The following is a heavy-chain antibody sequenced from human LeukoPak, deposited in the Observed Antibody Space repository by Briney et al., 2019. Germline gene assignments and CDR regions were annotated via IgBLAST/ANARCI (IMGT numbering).Heavy chain of an antibody. J-gene: IGHJ3*02. V-gene: IGHV1-69*05. Sequence: SVKVSCKASGGTFSSYAISWVRHAPGQGVEWMGRIIPIFGTANYAQKFQGRVTITTDESTSTAYMELSSLRSEDTAVYYCARDYYDSSGYYAFDIWGQGTMVTVSS. CDR2: IIPIFGTA. CDR1: GGTFSSYA. D-gene: IGHD3-22*01. CDR3: ARDYYDSSGYYAFDI.